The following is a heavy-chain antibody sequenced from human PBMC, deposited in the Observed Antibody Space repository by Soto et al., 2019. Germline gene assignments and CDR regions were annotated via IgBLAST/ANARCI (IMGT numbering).Heavy chain of an antibody. J-gene: IGHJ4*02. D-gene: IGHD1-1*01. CDR1: GFTFSNYA. V-gene: IGHV3-30*18. CDR3: AKDKGVFNWATSYFDY. CDR2: TSYDGNNE. Sequence: GGSLRLSCAASGFTFSNYAMHWVRQAPGKWLEWVALTSYDGNNEYYTDSVKGRFTISGDNSKNTLFLQMNSPRPEDTAVYYCAKDKGVFNWATSYFDYWGQGXLVTVYS.